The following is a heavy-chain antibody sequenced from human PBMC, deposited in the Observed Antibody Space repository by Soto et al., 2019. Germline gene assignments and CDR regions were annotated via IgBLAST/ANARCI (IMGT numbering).Heavy chain of an antibody. CDR2: INHSGST. CDR3: ARGPPFYDFGSGYYTPRKFDY. D-gene: IGHD3-3*01. J-gene: IGHJ4*02. V-gene: IGHV4-34*01. CDR1: GGSFSGYY. Sequence: SETLSLTCAVYGGSFSGYYWSWIRQPPGKGLEWIGEINHSGSTNYNPSLKSRVTISVDTSKNQFSLKLSSVTAADTAVYYCARGPPFYDFGSGYYTPRKFDYWGKGTLVTVSS.